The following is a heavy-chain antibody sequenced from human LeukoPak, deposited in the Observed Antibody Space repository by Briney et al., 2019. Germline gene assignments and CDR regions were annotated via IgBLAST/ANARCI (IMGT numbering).Heavy chain of an antibody. V-gene: IGHV3-21*01. J-gene: IGHJ4*02. CDR1: GFAFTSYT. Sequence: GGSLRLSCAASGFAFTSYTMNWVRQAPGKGLEWVSSISSSSSYIYYADSVQGLFTISRDNAKNPLYLQMNSLRVEDTAVYYCTRDFRGSYADYWGQGTLVTVSS. D-gene: IGHD1-26*01. CDR3: TRDFRGSYADY. CDR2: ISSSSSYI.